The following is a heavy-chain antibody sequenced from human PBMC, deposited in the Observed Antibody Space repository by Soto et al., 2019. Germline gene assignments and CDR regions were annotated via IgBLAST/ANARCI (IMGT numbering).Heavy chain of an antibody. CDR3: ARKSFNEYSNLNRFDP. J-gene: IGHJ5*02. Sequence: PSETLSLTCTVSGGSISSGDYYWSWIRQPPGKGLEWIGYIYYSGSTYYNPSLKSRVTISVDTSKNQFSLKLSSVTAADTAVYFYARKSFNEYSNLNRFDPWGQGTLVTVSS. CDR2: IYYSGST. D-gene: IGHD4-4*01. CDR1: GGSISSGDYY. V-gene: IGHV4-30-4*01.